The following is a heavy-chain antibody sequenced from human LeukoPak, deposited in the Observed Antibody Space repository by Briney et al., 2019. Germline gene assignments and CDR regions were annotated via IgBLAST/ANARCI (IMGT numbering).Heavy chain of an antibody. D-gene: IGHD6-19*01. CDR1: GFTFSSYA. CDR3: ARGRSSVNWFDP. CDR2: ISYDGSNK. Sequence: GRSLRLSCAASGFTFSSYAMHWVRQAPGKGLEWVAVISYDGSNKYYADSVKGRFTISRDNSKNTLYLQMNSLRAEDTAVYYCARGRSSVNWFDPWGQGTLVTVSS. J-gene: IGHJ5*02. V-gene: IGHV3-30-3*01.